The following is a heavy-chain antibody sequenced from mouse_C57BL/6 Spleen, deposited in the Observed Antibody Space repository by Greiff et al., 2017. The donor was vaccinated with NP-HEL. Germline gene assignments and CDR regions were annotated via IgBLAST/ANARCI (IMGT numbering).Heavy chain of an antibody. CDR2: IRNKANGYTT. J-gene: IGHJ3*01. V-gene: IGHV7-3*01. CDR3: ARSDGWFAY. D-gene: IGHD2-3*01. CDR1: GFTFTDYY. Sequence: EVHLVESGGGLVQPGGSLSLSCAASGFTFTDYYMSWVRQPPGKALEWLGFIRNKANGYTTEYSASVKGRFTISRDNSQSILDLQMNALRAEDSATYYCARSDGWFAYWGQGTLVTVSA.